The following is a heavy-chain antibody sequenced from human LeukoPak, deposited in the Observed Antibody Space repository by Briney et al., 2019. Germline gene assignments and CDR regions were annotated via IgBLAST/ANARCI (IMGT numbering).Heavy chain of an antibody. D-gene: IGHD1-26*01. CDR2: TNPNNGGT. V-gene: IGHV1-2*06. J-gene: IGHJ4*02. CDR1: GYTFTGYY. CDR3: TRESGSYHGNDY. Sequence: GASVKVSCKASGYTFTGYYMHWVRQAPGQGLEWMGRTNPNNGGTNYAQKFQGRVTMTGDTSISTAYMELSSLRSDDTAVYYCTRESGSYHGNDYWGQGTLVTVSS.